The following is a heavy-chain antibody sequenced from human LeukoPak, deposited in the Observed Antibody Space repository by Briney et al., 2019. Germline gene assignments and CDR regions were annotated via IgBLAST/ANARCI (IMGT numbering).Heavy chain of an antibody. CDR1: GFTFSSYS. J-gene: IGHJ4*02. V-gene: IGHV3-48*01. CDR2: ISSSSSTI. CDR3: ARDGYIDY. Sequence: GGSLRLSCAASGFTFSSYSMYWVRQAPGKGLEWVSYISSSSSTIYYADSVKGRFTISRDNAKNSLYLQMNSLRAEDTAVYYCARDGYIDYWGQGTLVTVSS.